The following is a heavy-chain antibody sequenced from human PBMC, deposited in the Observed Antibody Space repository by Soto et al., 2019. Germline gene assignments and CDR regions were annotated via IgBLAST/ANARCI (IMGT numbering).Heavy chain of an antibody. CDR2: IIPILGIA. D-gene: IGHD5-12*01. J-gene: IGHJ5*02. V-gene: IGHV1-69*04. CDR1: GGTFSSYT. Sequence: SVKVSCKASGGTFSSYTISWVRQAPGQGLEWMGRIIPILGIANYAQKFQGRVTITADKSTSTAYMELSSLRSEDTAVYYCAREIGYSGYDPTGFDPWGQGTLVTVSS. CDR3: AREIGYSGYDPTGFDP.